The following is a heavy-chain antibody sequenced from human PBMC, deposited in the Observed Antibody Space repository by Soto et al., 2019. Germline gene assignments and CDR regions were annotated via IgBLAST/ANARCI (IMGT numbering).Heavy chain of an antibody. CDR1: GGSISSYY. J-gene: IGHJ4*02. V-gene: IGHV4-59*01. Sequence: QVQLQESGPGLVKPSETLSLTCTVSGGSISSYYWSWIRQPPGKGLEWIGYIYYSGSTNYNPSLKSRVTISVDTSKNQFSLKLSSVTAADTAVYYCARVDGYSSGWYASGYYFDYWGQGTLVTVSS. D-gene: IGHD6-19*01. CDR3: ARVDGYSSGWYASGYYFDY. CDR2: IYYSGST.